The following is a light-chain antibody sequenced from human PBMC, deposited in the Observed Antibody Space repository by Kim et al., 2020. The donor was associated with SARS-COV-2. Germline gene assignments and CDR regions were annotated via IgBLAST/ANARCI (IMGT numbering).Light chain of an antibody. CDR2: EVS. Sequence: PGQSVTISCTGTRSDVGGYNSVSWYQQYPGKAPKLMIHEVSKRPSGVPDRFSGSKSGNTASLTVSGLQAEDEADYYCSSYAGSSVVFGGGTQLTVL. V-gene: IGLV2-8*01. CDR3: SSYAGSSVV. J-gene: IGLJ2*01. CDR1: RSDVGGYNS.